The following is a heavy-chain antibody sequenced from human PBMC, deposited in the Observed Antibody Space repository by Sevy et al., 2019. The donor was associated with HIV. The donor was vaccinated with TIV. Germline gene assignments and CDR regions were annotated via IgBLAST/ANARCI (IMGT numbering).Heavy chain of an antibody. CDR2: ISGLSNYI. Sequence: GSLRLSCAASGFTFSSYSMNWVRQAPGKGLEWVSSISGLSNYIYYADSVKGRFTISRDNAKNSLYLQMNSLRPEDTAVYYCARDRCTITSCHGGNWFDPWGQGTLVTVSS. D-gene: IGHD2-2*01. CDR3: ARDRCTITSCHGGNWFDP. CDR1: GFTFSSYS. V-gene: IGHV3-21*01. J-gene: IGHJ5*02.